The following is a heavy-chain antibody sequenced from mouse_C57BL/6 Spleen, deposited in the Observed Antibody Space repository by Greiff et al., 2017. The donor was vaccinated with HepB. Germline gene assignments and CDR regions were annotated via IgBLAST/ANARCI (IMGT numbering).Heavy chain of an antibody. J-gene: IGHJ3*01. Sequence: QVQLQQPGAELVRPGTSVKLSCKASGYTFTSYWMHWVKQRPGQGLEWIGVIDPSDSYTNYNQKFKGKATLTVVTSSSTAYMQLSSLTSEDSAVYYGARPGSNYERRFAYWGQGTLVTVSA. D-gene: IGHD2-5*01. CDR1: GYTFTSYW. CDR3: ARPGSNYERRFAY. V-gene: IGHV1-59*01. CDR2: IDPSDSYT.